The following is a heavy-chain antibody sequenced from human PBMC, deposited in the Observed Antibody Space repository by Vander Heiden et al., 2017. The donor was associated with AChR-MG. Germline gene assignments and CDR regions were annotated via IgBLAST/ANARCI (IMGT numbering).Heavy chain of an antibody. D-gene: IGHD2-15*01. J-gene: IGHJ6*02. CDR1: GGHFSSYA. CDR2: IIPIFGTA. V-gene: IGHV1-69*01. CDR3: ARDLALYCSGGSCYWGEGHYYGMDV. Sequence: QVQLVQSGAEVKKPGSSVKVSCQASGGHFSSYASRWVRQAPGQGLEWMGGIIPIFGTANYAQKFQGRVTITADESTSTAYMGLSSLRSEDTAVYYCARDLALYCSGGSCYWGEGHYYGMDVWGQGTTVTVSS.